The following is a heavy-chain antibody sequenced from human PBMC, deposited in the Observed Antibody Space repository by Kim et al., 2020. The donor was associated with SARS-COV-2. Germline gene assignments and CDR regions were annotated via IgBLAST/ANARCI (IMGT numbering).Heavy chain of an antibody. CDR2: IYYSGST. J-gene: IGHJ2*01. Sequence: SETLSLTCTVSGGSISSYYWSWIRQPPGKGLEWIGYIYYSGSTNYNPSLKSRVTISVDTSKNQFSLKLSSVTAADTAVYYCAGLLDDYGDYLNWYFDLWGRGTLVTVSS. D-gene: IGHD4-17*01. V-gene: IGHV4-59*01. CDR3: AGLLDDYGDYLNWYFDL. CDR1: GGSISSYY.